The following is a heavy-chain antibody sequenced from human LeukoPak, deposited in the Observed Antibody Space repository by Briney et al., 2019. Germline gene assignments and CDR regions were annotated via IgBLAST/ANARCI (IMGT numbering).Heavy chain of an antibody. J-gene: IGHJ3*02. D-gene: IGHD3-16*02. CDR1: GGSISRTTYY. V-gene: IGHV4-39*01. CDR2: LYYSGTT. Sequence: SETLSLTCTVSGGSISRTTYYWAWIRQPPGKGLEWIGSLYYSGTTHYNPSLNSRATISEDTSTNLLSLKLYSVTAADTAVYYCALPRFQSYRPDIWGQGTMVTVSS. CDR3: ALPRFQSYRPDI.